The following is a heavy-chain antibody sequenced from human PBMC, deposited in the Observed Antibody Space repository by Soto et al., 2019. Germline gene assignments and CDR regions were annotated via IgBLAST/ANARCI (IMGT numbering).Heavy chain of an antibody. Sequence: QVQLQESGPGLVKPSQTLSLTCTVSGGSISSGGYYWSWIRQHPGKGLEWIGYIYYSGRTYYNPSIKSRVTISVDTSKNQFSLTVRSVIAAETAVYYCAASCVGCGGFNYYGMDVWGQGTTVTVSS. D-gene: IGHD2-21*01. J-gene: IGHJ6*02. CDR2: IYYSGRT. CDR1: GGSISSGGYY. CDR3: AASCVGCGGFNYYGMDV. V-gene: IGHV4-31*03.